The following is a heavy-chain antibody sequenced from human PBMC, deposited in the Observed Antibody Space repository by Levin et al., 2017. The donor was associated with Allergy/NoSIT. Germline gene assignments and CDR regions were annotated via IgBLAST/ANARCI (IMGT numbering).Heavy chain of an antibody. CDR2: ITGSGDNT. D-gene: IGHD4-17*01. V-gene: IGHV3-23*01. CDR1: GFTFNNYA. J-gene: IGHJ4*02. CDR3: GKGRYGPDY. Sequence: GGSLRLSCAASGFTFNNYAMSWVRQAPGKGLEWVSTITGSGDNTYPADSVRGRFTISRDNSKNTLYLRVNSLRAEDTAVYYCGKGRYGPDYWGQGTLVTVSS.